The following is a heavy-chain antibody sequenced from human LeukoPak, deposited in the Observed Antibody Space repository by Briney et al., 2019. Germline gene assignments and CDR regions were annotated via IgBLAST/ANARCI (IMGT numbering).Heavy chain of an antibody. CDR2: IYPGDSDT. CDR3: ARHIFSSSYFDY. V-gene: IGHV5-51*01. CDR1: GYSFTTYL. D-gene: IGHD6-6*01. J-gene: IGHJ4*02. Sequence: GESLKISCKGSGYSFTTYLIAWVRQMPGKGLEWMGTIYPGDSDTSLSPSFQGQVTISADQSISTAYLQWSSLKASDTAMYYCARHIFSSSYFDYWGQGTLVTVSS.